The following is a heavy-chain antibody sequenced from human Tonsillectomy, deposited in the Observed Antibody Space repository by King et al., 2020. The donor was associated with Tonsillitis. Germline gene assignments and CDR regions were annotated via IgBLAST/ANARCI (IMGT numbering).Heavy chain of an antibody. D-gene: IGHD6-13*01. CDR3: SRVHSSSYWYFDL. CDR1: GGSIGTYY. CDR2: IHYSGST. V-gene: IGHV4-59*01. J-gene: IGHJ2*01. Sequence: QLQESGPGLVKPSETLSLTCAVSGGSIGTYYWSWIRQPPGKGLEWIGFIHYSGSTNYNPSLKSRVTLSVETSKNQFSLNLRSVTAADTAVYYCSRVHSSSYWYFDLWGRGTLVTVSS.